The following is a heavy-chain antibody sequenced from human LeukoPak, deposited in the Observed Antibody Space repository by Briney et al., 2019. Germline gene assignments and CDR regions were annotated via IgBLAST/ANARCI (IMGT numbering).Heavy chain of an antibody. Sequence: SDTLSLTCAVYGGSFSGYYWSWIRQSPGKGLEWIGEINHSGSTNYNPSLKSRLTLSVDTAKNQFSLKLNSVTAADTALYYCARRRQYDSSLFWNFDLWGRGTLVTVSS. D-gene: IGHD6-6*01. CDR2: INHSGST. CDR1: GGSFSGYY. V-gene: IGHV4-34*01. CDR3: ARRRQYDSSLFWNFDL. J-gene: IGHJ2*01.